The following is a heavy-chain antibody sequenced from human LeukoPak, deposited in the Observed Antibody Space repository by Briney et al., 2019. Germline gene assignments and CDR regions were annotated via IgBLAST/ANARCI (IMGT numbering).Heavy chain of an antibody. CDR3: ASGGLHGAFDI. CDR2: IGTAGDT. D-gene: IGHD2-21*02. V-gene: IGHV3-13*01. Sequence: DWVSAIGTAGDTYYPGSVKGRFTISRENAKNSLYLQMNSLRAGDTAVYYCASGGLHGAFDIWGQGTMVTVSS. J-gene: IGHJ3*02.